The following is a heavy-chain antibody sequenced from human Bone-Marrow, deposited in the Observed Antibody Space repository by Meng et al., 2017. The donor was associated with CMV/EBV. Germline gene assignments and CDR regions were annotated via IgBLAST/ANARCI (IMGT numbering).Heavy chain of an antibody. J-gene: IGHJ4*02. CDR3: ARVGGYSSS. D-gene: IGHD6-13*01. CDR1: GFTFSSYS. Sequence: GESLKISCAASGFTFSSYSMNWVRQAPGKGLEWVSSISSSSYIYYADSVKGRFTISRDNAKNSLYLQMNSLRAEDTAVYYCARVGGYSSSWGQGTLVTVSS. CDR2: ISSSSYI. V-gene: IGHV3-21*01.